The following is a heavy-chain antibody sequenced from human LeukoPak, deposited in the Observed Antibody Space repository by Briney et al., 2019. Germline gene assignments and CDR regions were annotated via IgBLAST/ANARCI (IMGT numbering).Heavy chain of an antibody. V-gene: IGHV4-30-2*01. J-gene: IGHJ6*02. D-gene: IGHD6-13*01. Sequence: SETLSLTCALSGGFISSGGYSWSWIRQPPGKGLEWIGYIYHSGSTYYNPSLKSRVTISVDTSKNQFSLKLSSVTAADTAVYYCARQTRRSWDYYYYYGMDVWGQGTTVTVPS. CDR1: GGFISSGGYS. CDR2: IYHSGST. CDR3: ARQTRRSWDYYYYYGMDV.